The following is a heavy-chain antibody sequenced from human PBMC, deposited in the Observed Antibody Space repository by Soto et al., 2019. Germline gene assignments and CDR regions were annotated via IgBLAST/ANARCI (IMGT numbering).Heavy chain of an antibody. D-gene: IGHD3-10*01. CDR3: ARWGRGTMVRGVWGDWFEP. CDR1: GYTFTSYG. V-gene: IGHV1-18*01. J-gene: IGHJ5*02. CDR2: ISAYNGNT. Sequence: QVQLVQSGAEVKKPGASVKVSCKASGYTFTSYGISWVRQAPGQGLEWMGWISAYNGNTNYAQKLQGRVTMTTDTSRSTAYRELGSLRSDDTAVYYCARWGRGTMVRGVWGDWFEPWGQGTLVTVSS.